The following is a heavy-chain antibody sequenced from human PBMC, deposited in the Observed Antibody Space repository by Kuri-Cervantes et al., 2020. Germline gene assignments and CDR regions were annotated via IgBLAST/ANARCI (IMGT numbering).Heavy chain of an antibody. J-gene: IGHJ6*02. V-gene: IGHV1-58*01. D-gene: IGHD1-26*01. Sequence: SVKVSCKASGFTFTSSAVQWVRQARGQRLEWIGWIFVGSGNTNYAQKFQERVTITRDMSTSTAYMELSSLRSEDTAVYYCATESESYIVGATNYYDDGMDVWGQGTTVTVSS. CDR2: IFVGSGNT. CDR3: ATESESYIVGATNYYDDGMDV. CDR1: GFTFTSSA.